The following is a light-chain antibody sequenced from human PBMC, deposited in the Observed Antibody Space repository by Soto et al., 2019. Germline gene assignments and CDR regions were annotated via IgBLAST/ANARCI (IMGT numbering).Light chain of an antibody. J-gene: IGLJ2*01. CDR3: GTWDSSLSVVV. CDR2: ENN. CDR1: SSNIGNNY. Sequence: QSVLTQPPSVSAAPGQKVTISCSGSSSNIGNNYVSWYQQLPGTAPKLLIYENNKRASGIPDRFSGSKSGTSATLGITGLQTGDEADYYCGTWDSSLSVVVFGGGTKLTVL. V-gene: IGLV1-51*02.